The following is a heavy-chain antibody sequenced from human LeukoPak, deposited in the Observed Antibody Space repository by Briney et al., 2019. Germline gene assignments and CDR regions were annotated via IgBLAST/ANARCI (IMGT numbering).Heavy chain of an antibody. CDR3: ARDPYSSSWYGGGDY. J-gene: IGHJ4*02. Sequence: GGSLRLSCAASGFTFSSYSMNWVRQAPGKGLEWVSSISSSSYIYYADSVKGRFTISRDNAKNSLYLQMNSLRVEDTAVYYCARDPYSSSWYGGGDYWGQGTLVTVSS. D-gene: IGHD6-13*01. CDR2: ISSSSYI. V-gene: IGHV3-21*01. CDR1: GFTFSSYS.